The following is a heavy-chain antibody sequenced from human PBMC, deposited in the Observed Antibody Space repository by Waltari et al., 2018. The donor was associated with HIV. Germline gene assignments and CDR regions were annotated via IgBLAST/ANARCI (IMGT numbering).Heavy chain of an antibody. CDR3: AREPYYDSRGGYFDY. Sequence: QPGGSLRLSCAASGFTVSSNYMSWVRQAPGKGLEWVSVIYSGGSTYYADSVKGRFTISRDNSKNTLYLQMNSLRAEDTAVYYCAREPYYDSRGGYFDYWGQGTLVTVSS. CDR1: GFTVSSNY. CDR2: IYSGGST. D-gene: IGHD3-22*01. V-gene: IGHV3-53*01. J-gene: IGHJ4*02.